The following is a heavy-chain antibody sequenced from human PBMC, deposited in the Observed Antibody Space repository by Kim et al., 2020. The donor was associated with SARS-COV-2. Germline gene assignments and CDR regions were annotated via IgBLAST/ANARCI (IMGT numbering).Heavy chain of an antibody. Sequence: ASVKVSCKASGYTFTSYAMHWVRQAPGQRLEWMGWINAGNGNTKYSQKFQGRVTITRDTSASTAYMELSSLRSEDTAVYYCARSVQFYCSSTSCYPDRLWSGSLKDWYFDLWGRGTLVTVSS. CDR2: INAGNGNT. CDR3: ARSVQFYCSSTSCYPDRLWSGSLKDWYFDL. V-gene: IGHV1-3*01. D-gene: IGHD2-2*01. CDR1: GYTFTSYA. J-gene: IGHJ2*01.